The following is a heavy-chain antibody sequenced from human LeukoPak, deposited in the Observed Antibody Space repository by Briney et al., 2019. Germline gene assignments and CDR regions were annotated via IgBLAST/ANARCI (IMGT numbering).Heavy chain of an antibody. D-gene: IGHD6-19*01. Sequence: SETLSLTCTVSGASITTDYWRWIRQPPGKGLEWIGCIHYSGSTNYNPSLKSRVTISVDTSKNQFSLKLSSVTAADTAVYYCARLELAVAGFHFDYWGQGTLVTVSS. V-gene: IGHV4-59*08. CDR2: IHYSGST. CDR1: GASITTDY. J-gene: IGHJ4*02. CDR3: ARLELAVAGFHFDY.